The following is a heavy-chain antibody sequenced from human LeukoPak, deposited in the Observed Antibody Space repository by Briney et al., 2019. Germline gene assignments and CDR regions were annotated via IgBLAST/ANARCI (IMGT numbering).Heavy chain of an antibody. V-gene: IGHV4-34*01. J-gene: IGHJ4*02. Sequence: SETLSLTCAVYAGSFSGYYWSWIRQPAGKGLKWIREINHSGSTNYNPSLKSRVTISVDTSKNQFSLKLSSVTAADTAVYYCARGGSEYSSFPFDYWGQGTLVTVSS. CDR1: AGSFSGYY. CDR2: INHSGST. D-gene: IGHD6-6*01. CDR3: ARGGSEYSSFPFDY.